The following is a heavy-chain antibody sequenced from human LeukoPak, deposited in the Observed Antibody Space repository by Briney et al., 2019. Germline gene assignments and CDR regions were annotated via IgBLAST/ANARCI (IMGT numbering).Heavy chain of an antibody. J-gene: IGHJ3*02. CDR3: ATIYDSSGYDAFDI. Sequence: ASVKVSCKASGYTFTGYYMHWVRQAPGQGLEWMGWINPNSGGTNYAQKFQGRVTMTRDTSISTAYMELSRLRSDDTAVYYCATIYDSSGYDAFDIWGQGTMVTVSS. V-gene: IGHV1-2*02. D-gene: IGHD3-22*01. CDR2: INPNSGGT. CDR1: GYTFTGYY.